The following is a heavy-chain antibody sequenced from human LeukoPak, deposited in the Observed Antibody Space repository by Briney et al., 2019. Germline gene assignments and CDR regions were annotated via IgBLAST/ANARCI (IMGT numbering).Heavy chain of an antibody. V-gene: IGHV3-23*01. J-gene: IGHJ4*02. CDR1: GFTFSSYA. Sequence: SGGSLRLSCAASGFTFSSYAMSWVRQAPGKGLEWVSAISGSGGSTYYADSVKGRFTISRDNSKNTLYLQMNSLRAEDTAVYYCAKAVLLWFGESPGYFDYWGQGTLVTVSS. CDR3: AKAVLLWFGESPGYFDY. CDR2: ISGSGGST. D-gene: IGHD3-10*01.